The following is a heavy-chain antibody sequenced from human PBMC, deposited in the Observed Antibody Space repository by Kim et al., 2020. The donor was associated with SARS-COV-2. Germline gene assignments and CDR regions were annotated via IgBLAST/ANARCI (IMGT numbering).Heavy chain of an antibody. J-gene: IGHJ6*03. CDR2: IKEDGRDK. CDR3: ARVDERYRYVYSNYHYTYV. V-gene: IGHV3-7*04. D-gene: IGHD5-18*01. CDR1: GFTFSGFW. Sequence: GGSLRLSCEASGFTFSGFWMIWVRQAPGKGLEWVATIKEDGRDKYYGDSVRGRFTISRDNAKTSLYLQMDSLRLEDTAVYYCARVDERYRYVYSNYHYTYVGGRGTTVRVS.